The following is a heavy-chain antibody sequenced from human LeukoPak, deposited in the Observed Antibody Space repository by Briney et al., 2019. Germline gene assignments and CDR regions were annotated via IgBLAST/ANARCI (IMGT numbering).Heavy chain of an antibody. V-gene: IGHV4-34*01. J-gene: IGHJ3*02. Sequence: PSETLSLTCAVYGVSFSDYYWSWIRQPPGKGLEWIGEINHSGSTNYNPSLKSRVTISVDTSKNQFSLKLSSVTAADTAVYYCARHKYSSGWPPEGAFDIWGQGTMVTVSS. CDR1: GVSFSDYY. D-gene: IGHD6-19*01. CDR2: INHSGST. CDR3: ARHKYSSGWPPEGAFDI.